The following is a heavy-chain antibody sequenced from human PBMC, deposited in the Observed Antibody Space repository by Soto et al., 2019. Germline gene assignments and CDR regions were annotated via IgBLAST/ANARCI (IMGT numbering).Heavy chain of an antibody. CDR1: GGTFSSYA. J-gene: IGHJ3*02. D-gene: IGHD3-22*01. Sequence: QVQLVQSGAEVKKPGSSVKVSCKASGGTFSSYAISWVRQAPGQGLEWMGGIIPIFGTANYAQKFQGRVTITADESTSTAYMELSSLRSEDTAVYYCASGDVLDYYDSSGPLDIWGQGTMVTVSS. V-gene: IGHV1-69*01. CDR3: ASGDVLDYYDSSGPLDI. CDR2: IIPIFGTA.